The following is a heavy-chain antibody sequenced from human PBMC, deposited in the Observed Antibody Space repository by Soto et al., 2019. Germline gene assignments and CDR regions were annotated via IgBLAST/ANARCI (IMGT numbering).Heavy chain of an antibody. Sequence: QVHLVQSGAEVKKPGSSVKVSCKASGLTFSSSTLTWVRQVPGQGPEWMGGIIPFFSSVNYAQKFQDRVTITAEVSTSTTYVELRSLRSEDTAVYYCARGHQYGGNSDAFEFWGQGTVVTVSS. CDR1: GLTFSSST. V-gene: IGHV1-69*12. J-gene: IGHJ3*01. CDR3: ARGHQYGGNSDAFEF. D-gene: IGHD2-21*02. CDR2: IIPFFSSV.